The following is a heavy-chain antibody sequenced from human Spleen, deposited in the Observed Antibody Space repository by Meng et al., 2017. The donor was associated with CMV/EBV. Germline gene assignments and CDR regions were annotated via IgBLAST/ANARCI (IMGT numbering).Heavy chain of an antibody. J-gene: IGHJ4*02. CDR2: ISSSSTYI. Sequence: TLSSYSMNWVRQAPGKGLEWVSFISSSSTYIYYADSLKGRFTISRDNAKNSLYLQLNSLRAEDTAVYYCATDGERHCRSSSCYRGFDYWGQGTLVTVSS. D-gene: IGHD2-2*02. CDR3: ATDGERHCRSSSCYRGFDY. V-gene: IGHV3-21*01. CDR1: TLSSYS.